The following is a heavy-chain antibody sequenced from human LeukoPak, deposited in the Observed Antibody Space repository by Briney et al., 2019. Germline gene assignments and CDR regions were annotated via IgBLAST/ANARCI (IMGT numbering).Heavy chain of an antibody. CDR1: GGSISSYY. J-gene: IGHJ4*02. D-gene: IGHD6-19*01. Sequence: SETLSLTCTVSGGSISSYYWSWIRQPPGKGLEWIGYIYYSGSTNYNPSLKSRVTISVDTSKNQFSLKLSSVTAADTAVYYRAREGSGWAIDYWGQGTLVTVSS. CDR3: AREGSGWAIDY. V-gene: IGHV4-59*01. CDR2: IYYSGST.